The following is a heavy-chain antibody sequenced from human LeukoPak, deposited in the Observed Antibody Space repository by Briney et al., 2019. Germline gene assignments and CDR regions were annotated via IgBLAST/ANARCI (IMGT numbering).Heavy chain of an antibody. J-gene: IGHJ3*02. CDR1: GGSFRSRNYL. Sequence: TSETLSLTCTVSGGSFRSRNYLWSWIGQTPGEGLEWIGYISYSGSAYYNPSLKSRVTISIDTSNSQFSLRLRSVTAADTAVYYCAREVNIQADSDAFDIWGPGTTVTVSS. CDR3: AREVNIQADSDAFDI. D-gene: IGHD1/OR15-1a*01. CDR2: ISYSGSA. V-gene: IGHV4-30-4*08.